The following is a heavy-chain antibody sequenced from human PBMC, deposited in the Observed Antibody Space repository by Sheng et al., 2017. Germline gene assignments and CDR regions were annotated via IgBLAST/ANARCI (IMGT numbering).Heavy chain of an antibody. Sequence: EVQLVESGGGLVQPGGSLRLSCTASGFTFSNHAMSWVRQAPGKGLEWVSGISGSGDSPFYADSVKGRFTVSRDNSKKTVYLQINSLSAEDTAVYYCVRSSSGWYIFDYWGQGTLVTV. V-gene: IGHV3-23*04. CDR2: ISGSGDSP. D-gene: IGHD6-19*01. CDR1: GFTFSNHA. J-gene: IGHJ4*02. CDR3: VRSSSGWYIFDY.